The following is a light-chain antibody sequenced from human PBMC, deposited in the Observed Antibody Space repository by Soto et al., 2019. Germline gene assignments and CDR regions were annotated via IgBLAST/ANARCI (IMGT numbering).Light chain of an antibody. V-gene: IGKV3D-20*01. CDR3: LGDGSSAST. J-gene: IGKJ4*02. CDR1: QRVSSSY. Sequence: EIVLTQSPATLSLSPGERATLSCGASQRVSSSYLAWYQQKPGLAPRLLIYDASSRATGIPDRFSGSGSGTHFTPTISRLEPEDFDVYYCLGDGSSASTLGGGTKLEIK. CDR2: DAS.